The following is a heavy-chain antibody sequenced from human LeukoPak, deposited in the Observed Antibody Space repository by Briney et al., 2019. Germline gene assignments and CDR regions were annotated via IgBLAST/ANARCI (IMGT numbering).Heavy chain of an antibody. Sequence: GESLKISCKTSGQSISTYWIGWVRQMPGKGLEWMGIIYPSDSTTLYSPSFQGQVTISADKSINTAYLQWSSLKASDTAIHYCACRKYYSTWSDPWGQGTLVTVSS. V-gene: IGHV5-51*01. CDR2: IYPSDSTT. J-gene: IGHJ5*02. CDR1: GQSISTYW. CDR3: ACRKYYSTWSDP. D-gene: IGHD3-10*01.